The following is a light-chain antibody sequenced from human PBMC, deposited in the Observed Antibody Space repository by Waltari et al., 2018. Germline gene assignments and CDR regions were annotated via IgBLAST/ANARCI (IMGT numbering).Light chain of an antibody. V-gene: IGLV3-1*01. CDR1: TLGEKY. CDR2: EDS. Sequence: YDLTQTPSVSVSPGQTASITCSGDTLGEKYVSWYQVRPGQSPVVVIHEDSKRPSGISERFSGSNSGNTATLTISGGQTMDEADYYCQVWDISTVVFGGGTKLTVL. J-gene: IGLJ2*01. CDR3: QVWDISTVV.